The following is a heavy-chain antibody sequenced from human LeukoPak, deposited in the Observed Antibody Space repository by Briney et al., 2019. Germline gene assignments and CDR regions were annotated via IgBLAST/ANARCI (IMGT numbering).Heavy chain of an antibody. CDR3: VGGSLGF. CDR1: GYTFSGHY. V-gene: IGHV1-3*01. Sequence: GASVKVSCKASGYTFSGHYLHWVRQAPGQRLEWLGWITVASGNTRYSENLQGRVTLTRDTSANTAYMELRNLKSEDTAVYYCVGGSLGFWGQGTLVTVSP. J-gene: IGHJ4*02. CDR2: ITVASGNT.